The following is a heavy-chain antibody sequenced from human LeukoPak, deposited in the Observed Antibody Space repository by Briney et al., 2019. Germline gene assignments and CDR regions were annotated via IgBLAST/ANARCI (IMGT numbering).Heavy chain of an antibody. CDR3: ARYSTVVNSGNLYGMDV. CDR2: IIPLVDMA. J-gene: IGHJ6*02. CDR1: GGTLGSYT. Sequence: SVKVSCKASGGTLGSYTITWVRQAPGQGLGWMGRIIPLVDMAKYAQRFQGRVTITADRSTSTAYMELTSLRSEDTAVYYCARYSTVVNSGNLYGMDVWGQGTTVTVSS. D-gene: IGHD4-23*01. V-gene: IGHV1-69*02.